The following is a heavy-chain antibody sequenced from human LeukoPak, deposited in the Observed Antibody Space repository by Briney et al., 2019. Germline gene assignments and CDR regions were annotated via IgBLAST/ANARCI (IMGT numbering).Heavy chain of an antibody. J-gene: IGHJ5*02. V-gene: IGHV1-3*01. D-gene: IGHD2-2*01. Sequence: ASVKVSCKASGYTFTSYAMHWVRQAPGQRLEWMGWINAGNGNTKYSQKFQGRVTITRDTSASTAYMELSSLRSEDTAVYYCASFANIVVVPAAVNWFDPWGQGTLVTVSS. CDR3: ASFANIVVVPAAVNWFDP. CDR2: INAGNGNT. CDR1: GYTFTSYA.